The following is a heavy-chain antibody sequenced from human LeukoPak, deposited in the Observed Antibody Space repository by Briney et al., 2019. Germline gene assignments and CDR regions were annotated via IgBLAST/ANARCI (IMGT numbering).Heavy chain of an antibody. D-gene: IGHD2/OR15-2a*01. Sequence: GGSLRLSCAASEFTFSIAWMTWVRQAPGKGLEWVGRIKSRNDGETTDYAAPVKGRFSISRDDSRNTLYLQTDSLTEDTAVYYCTKDDPFNKYWGQGTLVTVSS. V-gene: IGHV3-15*01. CDR2: IKSRNDGETT. CDR1: EFTFSIAW. J-gene: IGHJ4*02. CDR3: TKDDPFNKY.